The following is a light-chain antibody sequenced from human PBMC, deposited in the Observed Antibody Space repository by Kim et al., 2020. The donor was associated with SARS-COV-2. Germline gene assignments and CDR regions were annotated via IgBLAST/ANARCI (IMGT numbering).Light chain of an antibody. V-gene: IGKV1-5*01. Sequence: DIQMTQSPSTLSASVGDRVTITCRASHNINRYLAWYQQKPGKAPKPLIYDASSLESGVPSRFSGSGSGTEFTLTISSLQPDDFATYYCHQYNSLYTFGQGTKLEI. CDR1: HNINRY. CDR2: DAS. CDR3: HQYNSLYT. J-gene: IGKJ2*01.